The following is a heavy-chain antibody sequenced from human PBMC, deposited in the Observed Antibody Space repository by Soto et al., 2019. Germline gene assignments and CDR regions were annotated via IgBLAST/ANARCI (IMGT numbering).Heavy chain of an antibody. Sequence: PGESLKISCKGSRYSFTTYWISWVRQMPEKGLKWMGVIYPGDSDTRYSPSFQGLVNISADKSINTAYLQWSSLKASDTAMYYCARHFIPGDCTNGACFDFYFYGMDVWGQGTTVTVS. CDR2: IYPGDSDT. J-gene: IGHJ6*02. V-gene: IGHV5-51*01. CDR1: RYSFTTYW. CDR3: ARHFIPGDCTNGACFDFYFYGMDV. D-gene: IGHD2-8*01.